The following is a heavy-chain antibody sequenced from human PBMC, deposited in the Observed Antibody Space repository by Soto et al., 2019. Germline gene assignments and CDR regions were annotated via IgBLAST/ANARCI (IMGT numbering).Heavy chain of an antibody. CDR1: GFTFSSYD. J-gene: IGHJ3*02. Sequence: QVQLVESGGGVVQPGRSLRLSCAASGFTFSSYDMHWVRQAPGKGLEWVAVIWYDGSNKYYADSVKGRFTISRDNSKNTLYLQMNSLRAEDTAVYYCARSRCSSTSCGAFDIWGQGTMVTVSS. D-gene: IGHD2-2*01. CDR2: IWYDGSNK. V-gene: IGHV3-33*01. CDR3: ARSRCSSTSCGAFDI.